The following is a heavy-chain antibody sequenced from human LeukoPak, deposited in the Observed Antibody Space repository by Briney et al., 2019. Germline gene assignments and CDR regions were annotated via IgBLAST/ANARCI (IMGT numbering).Heavy chain of an antibody. CDR1: GGTFSSYA. J-gene: IGHJ4*02. CDR2: IIPILGIA. Sequence: SVRVSCKASGGTFSSYAISWVRHAPGQGLEWMGRIIPILGIANYAQKFQGRVTITADKSTSTAHMELSSPRSEDTAVYYCARGPRVGMITFGGDTNIDYWGQGTLVTVSS. CDR3: ARGPRVGMITFGGDTNIDY. V-gene: IGHV1-69*04. D-gene: IGHD3-16*01.